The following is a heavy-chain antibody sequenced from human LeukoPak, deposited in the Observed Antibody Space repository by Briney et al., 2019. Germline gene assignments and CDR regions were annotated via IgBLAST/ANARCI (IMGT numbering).Heavy chain of an antibody. CDR2: ISGDGSDT. J-gene: IGHJ4*02. Sequence: GGSLRLSCAASGFTFSSYWFHWVRQAPGKEMVWVSRISGDGSDTEYADSMKGRFAVSRDNAKNTLYLQMNSLRAEDTAVYYCARVRTDSSGYYYEGFDYWGQGTLVTVSS. CDR1: GFTFSSYW. V-gene: IGHV3-74*03. CDR3: ARVRTDSSGYYYEGFDY. D-gene: IGHD3-22*01.